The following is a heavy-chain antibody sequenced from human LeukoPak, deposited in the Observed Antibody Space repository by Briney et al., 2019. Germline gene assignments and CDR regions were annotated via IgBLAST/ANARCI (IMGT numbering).Heavy chain of an antibody. V-gene: IGHV4-4*02. CDR1: GGSITTTNW. CDR2: VHLDGRT. CDR3: AREGVFYRFLDY. D-gene: IGHD3-16*01. Sequence: SATLSLTCGVSGGSITTTNWWTWVRQPPGKGLEWIGEVHLDGRTNYNPSLEGRLTISVDLSENHISLRLTTVTAADTAVYYSAREGVFYRFLDYSGEGTLVTVSS. J-gene: IGHJ4*02.